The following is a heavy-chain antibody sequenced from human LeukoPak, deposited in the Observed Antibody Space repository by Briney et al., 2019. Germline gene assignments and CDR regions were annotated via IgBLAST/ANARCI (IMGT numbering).Heavy chain of an antibody. CDR2: IYHSGST. J-gene: IGHJ4*02. D-gene: IGHD3-10*01. Sequence: PSETLSLTCTVSGYSISSGYYWGWIRQPPGKGLEWIGSIYHSGSTYYNPSLKSRVTISVDTSKNQFSLKLSSVTAADTAVYYCARGNPLLWFGELLNWGQGTLVTVSS. V-gene: IGHV4-38-2*02. CDR1: GYSISSGYY. CDR3: ARGNPLLWFGELLN.